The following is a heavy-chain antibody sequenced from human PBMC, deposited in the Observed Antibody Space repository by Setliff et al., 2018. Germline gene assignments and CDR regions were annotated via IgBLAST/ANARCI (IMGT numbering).Heavy chain of an antibody. V-gene: IGHV4-38-2*01. CDR2: IYHSGST. D-gene: IGHD3-3*01. J-gene: IGHJ3*02. CDR1: GYSIRSGYY. CDR3: ARHKAGITIFGGGINPDAFDI. Sequence: SETLSLTCAVSGYSIRSGYYWGWIRQPPGKGLEWIGSIYHSGSTYYNPSLKSRVTISVDTSKNQFSLKLSSVTAADTAVYYCARHKAGITIFGGGINPDAFDIWGQGTMVTVSS.